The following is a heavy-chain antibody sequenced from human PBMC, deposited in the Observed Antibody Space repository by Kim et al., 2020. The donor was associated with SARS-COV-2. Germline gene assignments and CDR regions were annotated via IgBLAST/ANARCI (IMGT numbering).Heavy chain of an antibody. J-gene: IGHJ3*02. CDR3: ATDGAGYSSDSAFDI. Sequence: ASVKVSCKVSGYTLTELSMHWVRQAPGKGLEWMGGFDPEDGETIYAQKFQGRVTMTEDTSTDTAYMELSSLRSEDTAVYYCATDGAGYSSDSAFDIWGQGTMVTVSS. D-gene: IGHD6-19*01. V-gene: IGHV1-24*01. CDR2: FDPEDGET. CDR1: GYTLTELS.